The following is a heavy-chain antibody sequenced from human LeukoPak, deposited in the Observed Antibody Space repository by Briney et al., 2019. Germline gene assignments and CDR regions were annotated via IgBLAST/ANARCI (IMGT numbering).Heavy chain of an antibody. CDR2: MNPNSGNT. CDR1: GYTFTSYD. CDR3: ARGTGDPYYYYYGMDV. Sequence: ASVKVSCKASGYTFTSYDINWVRQATGQGLEWMGWMNPNSGNTGYAQKFQGRVTMTRNTSISTAYMELSSLRSEDTAVYYCARGTGDPYYYYYGMDVWGQGTTVTASS. V-gene: IGHV1-8*01. J-gene: IGHJ6*02. D-gene: IGHD7-27*01.